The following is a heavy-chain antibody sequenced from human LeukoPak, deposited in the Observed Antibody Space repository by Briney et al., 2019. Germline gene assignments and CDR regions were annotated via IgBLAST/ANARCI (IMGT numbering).Heavy chain of an antibody. V-gene: IGHV4-4*02. CDR2: IYHSGSA. D-gene: IGHD2-21*02. CDR1: GGSVSSTNS. CDR3: ARVDPPRRLDY. J-gene: IGHJ4*02. Sequence: PSETLSLTCAVSGGSVSSTNSWSWVRQSPGKGLEWTGEIYHSGSANYNPSLRSRVTMSLDKSKNQFSLKLSSVTAADTAVYYCARVDPPRRLDYWGQGTLVTVSS.